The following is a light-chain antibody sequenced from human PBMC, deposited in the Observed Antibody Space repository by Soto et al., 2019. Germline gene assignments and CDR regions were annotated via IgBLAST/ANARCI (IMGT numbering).Light chain of an antibody. V-gene: IGLV2-14*01. J-gene: IGLJ1*01. CDR1: SIDVGGYNY. CDR3: TSYTSSSTLDV. Sequence: QSVLTQPASVSGSPGQSITISCTGTSIDVGGYNYVSWYQQHPGKAPKLIIYEVSNRPTGVSNRFSGSKSGHTASLTISGLQSEDEADYFCTSYTSSSTLDVFXTGTKVTVL. CDR2: EVS.